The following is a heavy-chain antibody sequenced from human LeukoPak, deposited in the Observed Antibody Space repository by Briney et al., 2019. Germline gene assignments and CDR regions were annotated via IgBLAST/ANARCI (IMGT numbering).Heavy chain of an antibody. CDR2: IIPILGIA. Sequence: ASVKVSCKASGGTFSSYAISWVRQAPGQGLEWMGRIIPILGIANYAQKFRGRVTITADKSTSTAYMELSSLRSEDTAVYYCATEHAVTSDYYYMDVWGKGTTVTVSS. CDR1: GGTFSSYA. CDR3: ATEHAVTSDYYYMDV. J-gene: IGHJ6*03. V-gene: IGHV1-69*04. D-gene: IGHD4-17*01.